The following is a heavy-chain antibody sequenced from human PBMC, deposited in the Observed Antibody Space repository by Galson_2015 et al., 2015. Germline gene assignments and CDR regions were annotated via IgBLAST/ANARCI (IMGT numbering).Heavy chain of an antibody. CDR2: MNPNSGNT. CDR3: ARSYRITMVQGVITLGY. J-gene: IGHJ4*02. D-gene: IGHD3-10*01. CDR1: GYTFTSYD. V-gene: IGHV1-8*01. Sequence: SVKVSCKASGYTFTSYDTNWVRQATGQGLEWMGWMNPNSGNTGYAQKFQGRVTMTRNTSISTAYMELSSLRSEDTAVYYCARSYRITMVQGVITLGYWGQGTLVTVSS.